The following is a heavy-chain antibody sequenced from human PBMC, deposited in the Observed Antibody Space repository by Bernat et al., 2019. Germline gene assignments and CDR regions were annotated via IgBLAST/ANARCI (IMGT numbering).Heavy chain of an antibody. D-gene: IGHD2-21*01. J-gene: IGHJ4*02. CDR1: GYTFTHG. CDR2: ISPYNRNT. Sequence: QVQLVESGAEVKKPGASVKIPCKAFGYTFTHGISWVRQAPGQGLEWMGWISPYNRNTNYAQKLQGRVTMTTDTSTSTAYMELRSLRSDDTAVYYCARDLDPAQLYSIPHFDFWGQGTLVTVSS. V-gene: IGHV1-18*01. CDR3: ARDLDPAQLYSIPHFDF.